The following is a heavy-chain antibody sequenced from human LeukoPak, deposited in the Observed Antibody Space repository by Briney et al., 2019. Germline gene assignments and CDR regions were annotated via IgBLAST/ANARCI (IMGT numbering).Heavy chain of an antibody. CDR3: ARDAAHYYESSGYSGPAAFDI. D-gene: IGHD3-22*01. Sequence: GGSLRLSCAASGFTFSSYGMFWVRQAPGKGLGGVAVISYDGSNKKYADSVKGRFTIFRDNSMNTLYLQMNSLRVEDTAVYYCARDAAHYYESSGYSGPAAFDIWGQGTMVTVSS. CDR1: GFTFSSYG. CDR2: ISYDGSNK. J-gene: IGHJ3*02. V-gene: IGHV3-30*03.